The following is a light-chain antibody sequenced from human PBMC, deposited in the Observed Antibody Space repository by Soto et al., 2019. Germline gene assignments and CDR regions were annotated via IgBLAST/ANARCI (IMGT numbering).Light chain of an antibody. CDR3: QQYNSQST. J-gene: IGKJ1*01. Sequence: DIQMTQSPSSLSASVGDRVTITCRASQSISSYLNWYQQKPGKGPKVLIYAASSLQSGVPSRFSGSGSGTAFTLTISSLQPEDFATYYCQQYNSQSTFGQGTKVEIK. V-gene: IGKV1-39*01. CDR2: AAS. CDR1: QSISSY.